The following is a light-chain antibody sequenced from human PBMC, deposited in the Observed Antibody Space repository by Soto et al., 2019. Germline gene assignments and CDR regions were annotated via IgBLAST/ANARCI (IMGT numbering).Light chain of an antibody. J-gene: IGKJ5*01. V-gene: IGKV3D-20*02. CDR2: GAS. CDR3: QQHNQWPIT. CDR1: QSVSNNY. Sequence: EIVLTQSPGTLSLSPGERATLSCRASQSVSNNYLAWYQQKPGQAPRLLIYGASNRATGIPDRFSGSGSGAEFTLTINSLQSEDSAVYYCQQHNQWPITFGQGTRLEIK.